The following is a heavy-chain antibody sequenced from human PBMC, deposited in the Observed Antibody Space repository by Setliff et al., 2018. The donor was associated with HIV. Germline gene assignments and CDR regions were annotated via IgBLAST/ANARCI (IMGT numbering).Heavy chain of an antibody. D-gene: IGHD6-19*01. J-gene: IGHJ4*02. CDR1: GGSISSHY. CDR2: IYYSGST. Sequence: PSETLSLTCTVSGGSISSHYWSWIRQPPGKGLEWIGHIYYSGSTDYNPSLKSRVTISLDTSKNQFSLQLTSVTAADTAVYYCAREGRYSSACFFDYWGQGTLVTVSS. V-gene: IGHV4-59*11. CDR3: AREGRYSSACFFDY.